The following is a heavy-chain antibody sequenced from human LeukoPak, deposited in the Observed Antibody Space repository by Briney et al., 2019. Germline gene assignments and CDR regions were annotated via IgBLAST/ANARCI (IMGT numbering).Heavy chain of an antibody. CDR3: ARDKHGSGSYYDY. CDR2: ISAYNGNT. Sequence: ASVKVSCKASGYPFTIYGFTWVRQAPGQGLEWMGWISAYNGNTNYAQKLQGRVTMTTDTSTSTAYMELRSLRSDDTAVYYCARDKHGSGSYYDYWGQGTLVTVSS. V-gene: IGHV1-18*01. CDR1: GYPFTIYG. D-gene: IGHD3-10*01. J-gene: IGHJ4*02.